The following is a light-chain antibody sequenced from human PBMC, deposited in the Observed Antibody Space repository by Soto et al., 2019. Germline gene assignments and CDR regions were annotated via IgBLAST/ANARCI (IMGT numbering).Light chain of an antibody. V-gene: IGKV1-39*01. J-gene: IGKJ1*01. CDR1: QSISTY. CDR2: AAS. Sequence: DIQMTQSPSSLSASVGDRVTITCRASQSISTYLNWYQQIPGKAPKLLIYAASSLPSGVPSRFSGSGSGTDFTLNIGSLQPEDFATYYCQQSYSTPPTFGQGTQVEIK. CDR3: QQSYSTPPT.